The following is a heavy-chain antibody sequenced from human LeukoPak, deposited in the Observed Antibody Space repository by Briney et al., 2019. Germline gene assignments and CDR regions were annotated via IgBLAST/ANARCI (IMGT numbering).Heavy chain of an antibody. Sequence: SETLSLTCTVSGGSLSRSSYYWGWIRQPPGKGLEWLGSIYYSGSNYYNPSLKSRVPISVDTSKNQFSLKLSSVTAADTAVYYCAGIRYFDWLLFHFDYWGQGTQVTVSS. V-gene: IGHV4-39*07. J-gene: IGHJ4*02. CDR2: IYYSGSN. CDR3: AGIRYFDWLLFHFDY. D-gene: IGHD3-9*01. CDR1: GGSLSRSSYY.